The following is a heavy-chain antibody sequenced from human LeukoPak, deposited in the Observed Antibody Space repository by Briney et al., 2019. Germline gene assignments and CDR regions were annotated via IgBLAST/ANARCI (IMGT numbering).Heavy chain of an antibody. CDR1: GFTFSSYS. V-gene: IGHV3-21*01. CDR3: ARGEAVAANYYYMDV. D-gene: IGHD6-19*01. Sequence: PGGSLRLSCAASGFTFSSYSMNWVRQAPGKGLEWVSSISSSSSYIYYADSVKGRFTISRDNAKNSLYLQMNSLRAEDTAVYYCARGEAVAANYYYMDVWGKGTTVTVSS. CDR2: ISSSSSYI. J-gene: IGHJ6*03.